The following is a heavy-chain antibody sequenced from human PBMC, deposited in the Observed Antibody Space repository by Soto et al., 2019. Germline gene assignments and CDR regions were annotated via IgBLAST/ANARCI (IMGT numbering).Heavy chain of an antibody. D-gene: IGHD2-21*02. CDR2: IYSSGAT. Sequence: SETLSLTCPLAGGSISGFYWSWVRQPAGKGLEWIGRIYSSGATKYNPSLRNRVTMSVDTSTDQYSLNLASMTAADTAVYFCARGPFCGNDCYFDVWGQGTQVTVSS. CDR3: ARGPFCGNDCYFDV. V-gene: IGHV4-4*07. J-gene: IGHJ4*02. CDR1: GGSISGFY.